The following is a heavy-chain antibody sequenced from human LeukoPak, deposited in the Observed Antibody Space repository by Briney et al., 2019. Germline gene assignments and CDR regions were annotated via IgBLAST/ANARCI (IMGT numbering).Heavy chain of an antibody. CDR3: AKWGDYDVLTGYYDSDY. Sequence: PGGSLRLSCAASGFSFSNYAKSWVRQVPGKGLEWVSAISGRDDSTYYADSVKGRFTISRDTSKNTLYLQMNSLRAEDTAVYYCAKWGDYDVLTGYYDSDYWGQGTLVTVSS. V-gene: IGHV3-23*01. CDR1: GFSFSNYA. D-gene: IGHD3-9*01. J-gene: IGHJ4*02. CDR2: ISGRDDST.